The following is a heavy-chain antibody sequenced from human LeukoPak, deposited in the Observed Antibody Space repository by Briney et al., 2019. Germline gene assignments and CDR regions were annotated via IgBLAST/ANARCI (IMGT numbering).Heavy chain of an antibody. D-gene: IGHD3-10*01. CDR2: IYYSGST. Sequence: PSETLSLTCTVSGGSISSYYWSWIRQPPGKGLEWIGYIYYSGSTNYNPSLKSRVTISVDTSKNQFSLKLSSVTAADTAVYYCARTPSRSGSPFDYWGQGTLVTVPS. CDR1: GGSISSYY. CDR3: ARTPSRSGSPFDY. V-gene: IGHV4-59*01. J-gene: IGHJ4*02.